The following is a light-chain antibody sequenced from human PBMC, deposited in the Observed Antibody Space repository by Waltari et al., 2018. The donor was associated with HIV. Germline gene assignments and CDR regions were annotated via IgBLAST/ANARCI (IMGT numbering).Light chain of an antibody. Sequence: SYELTQPPSVSVSTGQPARITCSGDAMPKKSAYWYQQKSGQAPVLVIYEDNKRPSGIPGRFSGSISGTMATLTISGAQVEDEADYYCYSTDSSGNHRVFGGGTELIVL. J-gene: IGLJ2*01. CDR3: YSTDSSGNHRV. V-gene: IGLV3-10*01. CDR1: AMPKKS. CDR2: EDN.